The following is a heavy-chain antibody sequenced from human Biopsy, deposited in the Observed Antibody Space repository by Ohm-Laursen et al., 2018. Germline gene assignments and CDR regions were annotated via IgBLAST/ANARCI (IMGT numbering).Heavy chain of an antibody. CDR2: IYYSVMT. D-gene: IGHD6-6*01. CDR1: GDSVTKYY. Sequence: SDTLSLTCTVSGDSVTKYYWSWIRQPPGKGLEWIGHIYYSVMTNYNPSLQSRVSISVDTSRNQVSLTLSSVTAADTAVYYCARLPPLEQIGAYYYHAMDVWGQGTTVSVSS. J-gene: IGHJ6*02. CDR3: ARLPPLEQIGAYYYHAMDV. V-gene: IGHV4-59*02.